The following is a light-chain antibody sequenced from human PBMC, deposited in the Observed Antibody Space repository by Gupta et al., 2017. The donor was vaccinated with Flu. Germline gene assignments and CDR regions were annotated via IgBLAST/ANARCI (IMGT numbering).Light chain of an antibody. CDR3: MQALQTPLT. CDR2: LGS. Sequence: TSCRSRQSPLHSDGYNYLDWYLQKPGQSPQLLIYLGSNRAPGVPDRFSGSGSGTDYTLKISRVEAEDVGIYYCMQALQTPLTFGGGTKVEIK. V-gene: IGKV2-28*01. CDR1: QSPLHSDGYNY. J-gene: IGKJ4*01.